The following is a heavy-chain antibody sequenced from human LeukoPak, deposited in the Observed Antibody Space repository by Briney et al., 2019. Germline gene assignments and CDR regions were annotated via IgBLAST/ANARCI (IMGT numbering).Heavy chain of an antibody. D-gene: IGHD4-17*01. CDR3: ASSIFLYGDLVVVY. J-gene: IGHJ4*02. V-gene: IGHV4-30-4*01. CDR2: IYYSGST. Sequence: TPSETLSLTCTVSGGSISSGDYYWSWIRQPPGKGLEWIGYIYYSGSTYYNPSLKSRVTILVDTSKNQFSLKLISVTAADTAVYYCASSIFLYGDLVVVYWGQGTLVTVPS. CDR1: GGSISSGDYY.